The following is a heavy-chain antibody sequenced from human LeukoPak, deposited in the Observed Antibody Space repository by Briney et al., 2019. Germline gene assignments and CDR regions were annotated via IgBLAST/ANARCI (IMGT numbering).Heavy chain of an antibody. D-gene: IGHD3-22*01. CDR2: ISYDGSNE. J-gene: IGHJ4*02. CDR1: GFTFSSYA. CDR3: ARAPTSRPHSGYLDY. V-gene: IGHV3-30-3*01. Sequence: GSLRLSGAASGFTFSSYAMHWVRQAPGKGLEWVAVISYDGSNEYYADSVKGRFTISRDNSKNTLYLQMNSLRPEDTAAHYCARAPTSRPHSGYLDYWGKEPFVTVPS.